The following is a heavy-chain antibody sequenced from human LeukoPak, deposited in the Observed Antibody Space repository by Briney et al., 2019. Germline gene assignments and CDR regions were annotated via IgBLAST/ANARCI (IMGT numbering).Heavy chain of an antibody. J-gene: IGHJ4*02. CDR2: ISYDGSNK. V-gene: IGHV3-30*18. D-gene: IGHD2-2*01. CDR3: ANREYHLPALY. Sequence: PGRSLRLSCAASGFTFSTYGMHWVRQAPGKGLEWVAVISYDGSNKYYADSVKGRFTISRDNSKNTLYLQMNSLRAEDTAVYYCANREYHLPALYWGQGTLVTVPS. CDR1: GFTFSTYG.